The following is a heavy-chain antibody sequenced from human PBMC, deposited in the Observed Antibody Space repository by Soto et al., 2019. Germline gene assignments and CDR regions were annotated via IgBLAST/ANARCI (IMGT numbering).Heavy chain of an antibody. CDR3: AGQTFTIAAASYGRSNWFDP. J-gene: IGHJ5*02. CDR1: GGSITSSSHF. D-gene: IGHD6-25*01. CDR2: IYFTGNT. Sequence: PSETLFLTCSASGGSITSSSHFWGWVRQPPGKGLEWIGTIYFTGNTYYTPSLKSRLTMSIDTSKNEFSLRLNSVTAADTAVYYCAGQTFTIAAASYGRSNWFDPWGPGTLVTVS. V-gene: IGHV4-39*01.